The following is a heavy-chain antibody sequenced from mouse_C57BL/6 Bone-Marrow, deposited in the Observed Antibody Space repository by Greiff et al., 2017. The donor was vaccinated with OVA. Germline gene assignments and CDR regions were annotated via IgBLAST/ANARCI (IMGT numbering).Heavy chain of an antibody. Sequence: VNLVESGPGLVAPSQSLSITCTVSGFSLTSYAISWVRQPPGKGLEWLGVIWTGGGTNYNSALKSRLSISKDNSKSQVFLKMNSLQTEDTARYYCAGLLGAMDYWGQGTSVTVSS. CDR2: IWTGGGT. J-gene: IGHJ4*01. D-gene: IGHD2-1*01. CDR3: AGLLGAMDY. CDR1: GFSLTSYA. V-gene: IGHV2-9-1*01.